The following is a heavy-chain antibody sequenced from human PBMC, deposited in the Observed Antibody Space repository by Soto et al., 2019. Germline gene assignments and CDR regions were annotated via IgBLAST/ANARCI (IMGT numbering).Heavy chain of an antibody. CDR1: DGSLSNYY. D-gene: IGHD2-21*02. V-gene: IGHV4-59*01. J-gene: IGHJ2*01. Sequence: QVQLQESGPGLVKPSETLSLTCAVSDGSLSNYYWSWIRQPPGKGLEWIGYIYDSGSTNYNPSLKSRVTISIDTSKNQFSLKLTSVTAADTAVYYCARVGEDRVVTGNWYFDLWGRGSLVTVSS. CDR3: ARVGEDRVVTGNWYFDL. CDR2: IYDSGST.